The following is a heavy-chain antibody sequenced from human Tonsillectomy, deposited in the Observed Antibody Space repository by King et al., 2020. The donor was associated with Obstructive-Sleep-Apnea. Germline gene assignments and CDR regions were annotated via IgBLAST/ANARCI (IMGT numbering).Heavy chain of an antibody. CDR1: GFSLSTSVMC. Sequence: VTLKESGPALVKPTQTLTLTCTFSGFSLSTSVMCVGWIRQPPGKALEWLARMDWDYEKFYSTSLRTRLTISKDPSKNQVVLTMTNMDPVDTGTYYCERVNTYSRSSRRAFDIWGQGTMVTVSS. D-gene: IGHD6-6*01. J-gene: IGHJ3*02. CDR2: MDWDYEK. CDR3: ERVNTYSRSSRRAFDI. V-gene: IGHV2-70*04.